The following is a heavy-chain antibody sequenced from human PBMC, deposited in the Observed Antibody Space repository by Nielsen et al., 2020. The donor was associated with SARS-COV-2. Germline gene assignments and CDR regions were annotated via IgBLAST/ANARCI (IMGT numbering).Heavy chain of an antibody. CDR2: TGTAGDT. CDR1: GFTFSKYD. J-gene: IGHJ6*02. CDR3: ARASASGSFQFYYYGMDV. D-gene: IGHD1-26*01. Sequence: GESLKISCAASGFTFSKYDMHWVRQATGKGLEWVSATGTAGDTYYSGSVKGRFTISRENAKNSLYLQMNSLRAGDTAVYYCARASASGSFQFYYYGMDVWGQGTTVIISS. V-gene: IGHV3-13*01.